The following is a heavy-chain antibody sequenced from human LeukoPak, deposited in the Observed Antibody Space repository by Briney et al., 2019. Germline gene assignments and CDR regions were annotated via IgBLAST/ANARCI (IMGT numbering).Heavy chain of an antibody. CDR1: GYPFLNYA. J-gene: IGHJ4*02. D-gene: IGHD4-11*01. CDR2: ISAYNGQT. CDR3: ARVCDYSPRGRFDD. V-gene: IGHV1-18*01. Sequence: ASVKVSCKASGYPFLNYAITWVRQAPGQGLEWMGWISAYNGQTNYAQSLQGRVTMTTDTSTTTAYMELRSLRSDDTAVYYCARVCDYSPRGRFDDWGQGTRVIVSS.